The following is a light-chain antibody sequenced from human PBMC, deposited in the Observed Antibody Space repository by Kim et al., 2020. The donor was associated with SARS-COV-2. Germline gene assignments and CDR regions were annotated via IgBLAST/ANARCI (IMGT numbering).Light chain of an antibody. Sequence: SASTGDRVTISCRVSQGISTSLALYQQKPGKAPELLIYTASTLQSGVPSRFSGSGSGTDFTLSISRLQSEDFATYYCQQYSSFPYTFGQGTKLEIK. CDR2: TAS. J-gene: IGKJ2*01. V-gene: IGKV1D-8*01. CDR1: QGISTS. CDR3: QQYSSFPYT.